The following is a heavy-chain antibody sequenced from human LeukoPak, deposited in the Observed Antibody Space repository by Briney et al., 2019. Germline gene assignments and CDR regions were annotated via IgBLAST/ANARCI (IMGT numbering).Heavy chain of an antibody. CDR3: ATSGYSSSWYFG. CDR2: ISFDGTNK. V-gene: IGHV3-30*03. Sequence: GGSLRLSCVVSGFTFSSFGMHWVRQAPGKGLEWVAVISFDGTNKYYADSVKGRFTISRDNAKNSLYLQMNSLRAEDTAVYYCATSGYSSSWYFGWGQGTLVTVSS. D-gene: IGHD6-13*01. J-gene: IGHJ4*02. CDR1: GFTFSSFG.